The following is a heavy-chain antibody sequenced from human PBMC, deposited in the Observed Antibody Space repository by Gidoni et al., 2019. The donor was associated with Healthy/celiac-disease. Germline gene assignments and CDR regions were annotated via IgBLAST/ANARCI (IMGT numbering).Heavy chain of an antibody. CDR2: IVVGSGNK. D-gene: IGHD2-15*01. V-gene: IGHV1-58*01. CDR3: AAGLVVVAATPDAFDI. J-gene: IGHJ3*02. CDR1: GFTFTSSA. Sequence: QMQLVQSGPEVKKPGTSVKVSCKASGFTFTSSAVQWVRQARGQRLEWIGWIVVGSGNKNYAQKFQERVTITRDMSTSTAYMELSSLRSEDTAVYYCAAGLVVVAATPDAFDIWGQGTMVTVSS.